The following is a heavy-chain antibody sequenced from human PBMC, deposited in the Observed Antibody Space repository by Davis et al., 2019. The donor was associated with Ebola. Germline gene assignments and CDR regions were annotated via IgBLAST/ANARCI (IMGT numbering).Heavy chain of an antibody. V-gene: IGHV3-11*04. CDR2: ISPSGNSF. CDR3: ARDNIELLPPATYYYYGMDV. D-gene: IGHD2-15*01. J-gene: IGHJ6*02. CDR1: GFTFSDYY. Sequence: GESLKISCEVSGFTFSDYYMSWIRQAPGKGLEWIAYISPSGNSFYCADSVKGRFTISRDNAKNSLYLQMSSLRSEDTAVYYCARDNIELLPPATYYYYGMDVWGPGTTVTVSS.